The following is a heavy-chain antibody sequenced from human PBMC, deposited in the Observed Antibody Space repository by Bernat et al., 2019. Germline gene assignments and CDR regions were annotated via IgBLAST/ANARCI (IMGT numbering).Heavy chain of an antibody. CDR3: ARDPGPATRRYFDY. V-gene: IGHV3-30-3*01. CDR1: GFTFSSYA. Sequence: QVQLVESGGGVVQLGRSLRLSCAASGFTFSSYAMHWVRQAPGKGLEWVAVISYDGSNKYYADSVKGRFTISRDNSKNTLYLQMNSLRAEDTAVYYCARDPGPATRRYFDYWGQGTLVTVSS. D-gene: IGHD2-15*01. CDR2: ISYDGSNK. J-gene: IGHJ4*02.